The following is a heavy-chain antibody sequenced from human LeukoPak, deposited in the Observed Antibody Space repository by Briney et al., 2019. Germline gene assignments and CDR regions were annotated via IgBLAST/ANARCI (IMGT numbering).Heavy chain of an antibody. CDR1: GGSISSYY. V-gene: IGHV4-59*04. D-gene: IGHD3-22*01. CDR2: IYYSGST. J-gene: IGHJ4*02. CDR3: ARRPPLYDSSGTN. Sequence: PSETLSLTCTVSGGSISSYYWSWIRQPPGKGLEWIGSIYYSGSTYYNPSLKSRVTISVDTSKNQFSLKLSSVTAADTAVYYCARRPPLYDSSGTNWGQGTLVTVSS.